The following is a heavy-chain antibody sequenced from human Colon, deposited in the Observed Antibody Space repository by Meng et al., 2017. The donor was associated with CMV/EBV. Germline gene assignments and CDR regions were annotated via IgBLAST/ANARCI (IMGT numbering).Heavy chain of an antibody. CDR3: AREEEDMVVVPAAAPDY. CDR2: ISSRGSTK. CDR1: GFTFSYYY. Sequence: GESLKLPWAASGFTFSYYYMCWVRRAPGKGLGWVSYISSRGSTKYYAASVKGRFTISRDNAKNSLYLQMNSLRAEDTAVYYCAREEEDMVVVPAAAPDYWGQGTLVTVSS. J-gene: IGHJ4*02. V-gene: IGHV3-11*04. D-gene: IGHD2-2*01.